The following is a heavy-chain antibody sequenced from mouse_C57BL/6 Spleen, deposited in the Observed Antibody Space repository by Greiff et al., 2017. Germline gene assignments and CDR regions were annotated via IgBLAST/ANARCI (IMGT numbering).Heavy chain of an antibody. D-gene: IGHD4-1*01. V-gene: IGHV3-6*01. CDR3: ARDGTAGFAY. CDR2: ISYDGSN. J-gene: IGHJ3*01. CDR1: GYSITSGYY. Sequence: VQLKESGPGLVKPSQSLSLTCSVTGYSITSGYYWNWIRQFPGNKLEWMGYISYDGSNNYNPSLKNRISITRDTSKNQFFLKLNSVTTEDTATYYCARDGTAGFAYWGQGTLVTVAA.